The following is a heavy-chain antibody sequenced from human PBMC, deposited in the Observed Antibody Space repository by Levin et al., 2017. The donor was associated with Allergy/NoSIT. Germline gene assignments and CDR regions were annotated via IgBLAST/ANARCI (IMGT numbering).Heavy chain of an antibody. CDR3: ARLSGAAAAHNWFDP. CDR1: GGSISSYSY. V-gene: IGHV4-59*08. CDR2: IYYSGST. Sequence: SQTLSLTCTVSGGSISSYSYWSWIRQPPGKGLEWIGYIYYSGSTNYNPSLKSRVTISVDTSKNQFSLTLSSVTAADTAVYYCARLSGAAAAHNWFDPWGQGTLVTVSS. D-gene: IGHD6-13*01. J-gene: IGHJ5*02.